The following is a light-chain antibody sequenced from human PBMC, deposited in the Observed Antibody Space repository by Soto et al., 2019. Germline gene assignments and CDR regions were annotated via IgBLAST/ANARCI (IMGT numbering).Light chain of an antibody. CDR3: SSYTNINTRAGV. J-gene: IGLJ1*01. V-gene: IGLV2-14*01. CDR2: EVT. Sequence: QYVVTQPASVTGSPGQTITISRTGTSGDIGSYNRVSWYQQHPGKAPKLIIYEVTDRPSGVSNRFSGSKSGNTASLTISGLQAEDEAEYYCSSYTNINTRAGVFGTGTKVTVL. CDR1: SGDIGSYNR.